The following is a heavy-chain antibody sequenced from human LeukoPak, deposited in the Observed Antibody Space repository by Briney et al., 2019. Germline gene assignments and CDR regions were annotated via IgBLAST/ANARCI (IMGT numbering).Heavy chain of an antibody. J-gene: IGHJ4*02. V-gene: IGHV3-33*01. CDR2: IWYDGSRD. CDR1: GFTFRNYG. Sequence: GTSLRLSCAASGFTFRNYGMNWVRQAPGKGLEWVALIWYDGSRDYYVDFVKGRFTVSKDNSKNTLYLQMKNLRAEDTAVYYCATVGGSDWYMDYWGQGTLVTVSS. CDR3: ATVGGSDWYMDY. D-gene: IGHD6-19*01.